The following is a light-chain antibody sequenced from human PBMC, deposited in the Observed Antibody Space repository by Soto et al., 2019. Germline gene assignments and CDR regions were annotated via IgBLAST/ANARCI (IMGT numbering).Light chain of an antibody. CDR1: SSDIGSYNL. Sequence: QSVLTQPASVSGSPGQSITISCTGTSSDIGSYNLVSWYQQHPGKAPKLMIYEGSKRPSGVSNRLSGSKSGSTASLTISGLQAEDEADYYCCSYAGKSTLYVFGSGTKVTVL. CDR3: CSYAGKSTLYV. V-gene: IGLV2-23*01. J-gene: IGLJ1*01. CDR2: EGS.